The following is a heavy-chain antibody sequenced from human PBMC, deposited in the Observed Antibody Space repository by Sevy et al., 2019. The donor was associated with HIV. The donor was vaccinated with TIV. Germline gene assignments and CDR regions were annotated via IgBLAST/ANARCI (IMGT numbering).Heavy chain of an antibody. CDR2: IFPDDSET. J-gene: IGHJ4*02. Sequence: GESLKISCKGSGYSFTSHWIGWVRHMPGKGLEWMGIIFPDDSETRYSPSFQGQVTFSADKSINTAYLQWGSLKASDTAMYYCVTSRSGYFDSSGYYIYWGQGTLVTVSS. V-gene: IGHV5-51*01. CDR3: VTSRSGYFDSSGYYIY. D-gene: IGHD3-22*01. CDR1: GYSFTSHW.